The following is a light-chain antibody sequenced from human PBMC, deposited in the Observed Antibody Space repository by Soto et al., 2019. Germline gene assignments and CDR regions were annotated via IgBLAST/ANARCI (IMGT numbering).Light chain of an antibody. CDR1: SFKN. V-gene: IGLV2-14*03. CDR3: SSYSFNTSLYV. Sequence: QSALTQPASVSGSPVQSITISCTGTSFKNVSWYQQHPGQAPNLLIYDVSYRTSGISPRFSGSESAYTASLTISGLQAEDEADYYCSSYSFNTSLYVFGTGTKLTVL. CDR2: DVS. J-gene: IGLJ1*01.